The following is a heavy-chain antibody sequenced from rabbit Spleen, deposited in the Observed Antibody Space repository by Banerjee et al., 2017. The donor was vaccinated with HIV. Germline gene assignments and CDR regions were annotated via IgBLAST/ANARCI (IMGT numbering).Heavy chain of an antibody. D-gene: IGHD1-1*01. Sequence: QEQLKESGGGLVQPGGSLKLSCKASGFDFSSYYITWVRQAPGKGLEWIGYIDPVFGITYYATWAKGRFTISKTSSTTVTLQMTSLTAADTATYFCARDLDGVIGWNFGWWGPGTLVTVS. V-gene: IGHV1S45*01. CDR3: ARDLDGVIGWNFGW. CDR2: IDPVFGIT. CDR1: GFDFSSYY. J-gene: IGHJ4*01.